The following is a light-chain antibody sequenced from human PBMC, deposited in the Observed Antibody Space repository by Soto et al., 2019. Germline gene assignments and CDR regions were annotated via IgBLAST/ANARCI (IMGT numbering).Light chain of an antibody. CDR1: QSVSSN. Sequence: EIVMTQSPATLSVSPGERATLSCRASQSVSSNLAGYQQKRGQAPRLLIYGESPRATGIPARFSGSGSATEFTPTISSLQSEDFSVVYCQQYNNGPPWTFGQGTKVEIK. J-gene: IGKJ1*01. CDR3: QQYNNGPPWT. V-gene: IGKV3-15*01. CDR2: GES.